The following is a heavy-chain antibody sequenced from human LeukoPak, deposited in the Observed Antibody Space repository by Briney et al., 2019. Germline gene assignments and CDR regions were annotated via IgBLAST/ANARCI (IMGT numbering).Heavy chain of an antibody. V-gene: IGHV3-23*01. CDR1: GFTFSSYA. CDR2: ISGSGGST. CDR3: AKDPSYDSSGMMDY. Sequence: PPGGSLRLSCAASGFTFSSYAMSWVRQAPGKGLEWVSAISGSGGSTYYADSVKGRFTISRDNSKNTLYLQMNSLRAEDTAVYYCAKDPSYDSSGMMDYWGQGTLVTVSS. J-gene: IGHJ4*02. D-gene: IGHD3-22*01.